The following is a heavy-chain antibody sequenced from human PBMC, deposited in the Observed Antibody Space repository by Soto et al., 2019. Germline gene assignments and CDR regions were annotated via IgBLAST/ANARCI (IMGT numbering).Heavy chain of an antibody. V-gene: IGHV4-34*01. CDR2: INHSGST. Sequence: QVQLQQWGAGLLKPSETLSLTCAVYGGSFSGYYWSWIRQPPGKGLEWIGEINHSGSTNYNPSLKSRVPRSVDTSKNQFSLKLSSVTAADTAVYYCARLNYYGSGSYYKLDYWGQGTLVTVSS. J-gene: IGHJ4*02. CDR3: ARLNYYGSGSYYKLDY. CDR1: GGSFSGYY. D-gene: IGHD3-10*01.